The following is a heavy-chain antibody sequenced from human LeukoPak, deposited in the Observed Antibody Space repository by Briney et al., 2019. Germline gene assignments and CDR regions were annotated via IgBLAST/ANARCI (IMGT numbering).Heavy chain of an antibody. Sequence: GGSLRLSCAASGFTFSSYGMHWVRQAPGKGLEWVAFIRYDGSNKYYADSVKGRFTIPRDNSKNTLYLQMNSLRAEDAAVYYCAKALHGSGLNLFDYWGQGTLVTVSS. V-gene: IGHV3-30*02. CDR1: GFTFSSYG. CDR2: IRYDGSNK. J-gene: IGHJ4*02. D-gene: IGHD3-10*01. CDR3: AKALHGSGLNLFDY.